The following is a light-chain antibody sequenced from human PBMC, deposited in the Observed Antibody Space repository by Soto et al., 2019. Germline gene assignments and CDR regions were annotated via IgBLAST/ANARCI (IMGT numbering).Light chain of an antibody. CDR1: QDVNNY. CDR3: QQYNNVPYT. CDR2: DTS. Sequence: DIQMTQSPSSLSASVGDRVSFTCRASQDVNNYLNWYQQKPGKAPRLVIYDTSTLEIGVPSRFGGTGSGTDFTFTIFGLQPEDFGTYYCQQYNNVPYTFGQGTKVDIK. J-gene: IGKJ2*01. V-gene: IGKV1-33*01.